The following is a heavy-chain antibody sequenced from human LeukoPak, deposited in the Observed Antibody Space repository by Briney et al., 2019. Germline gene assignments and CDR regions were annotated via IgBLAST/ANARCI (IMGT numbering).Heavy chain of an antibody. Sequence: SETLSLTCTVSGGSISSYYWSWIRQPAGKGLEWIGRIDTSGNTNYNPSLKSRVTVSVDTSKNQFSLKLSSVTAADTAVYYCAREGLNMVRGVIPKEAWGWFDPWGQGTLVTVSS. V-gene: IGHV4-4*07. CDR3: AREGLNMVRGVIPKEAWGWFDP. D-gene: IGHD3-10*01. J-gene: IGHJ5*02. CDR1: GGSISSYY. CDR2: IDTSGNT.